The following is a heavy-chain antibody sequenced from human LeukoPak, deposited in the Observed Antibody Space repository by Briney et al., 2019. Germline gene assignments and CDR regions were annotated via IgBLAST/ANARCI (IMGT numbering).Heavy chain of an antibody. V-gene: IGHV3-33*08. CDR3: ARGDYGDYLDAFDI. D-gene: IGHD4-17*01. CDR2: IWYDGSNK. Sequence: GGSLRLSCAASGFXFSSYGIHWVRQAPGKGLEWVGVIWYDGSNKYYADSVKGRFTISRDNSKNTLYLQMNSLRAEDTAVYYCARGDYGDYLDAFDIWGQGTMVTVSS. J-gene: IGHJ3*02. CDR1: GFXFSSYG.